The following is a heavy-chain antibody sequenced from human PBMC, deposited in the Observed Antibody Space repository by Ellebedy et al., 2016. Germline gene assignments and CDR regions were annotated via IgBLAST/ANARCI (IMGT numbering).Heavy chain of an antibody. CDR1: GGTFSSYA. J-gene: IGHJ6*02. CDR3: AREFSALWFGESLSGMDV. Sequence: ASVKVSCKASGGTFSSYAISWVRQAPGQGLEWMGMIIPILGIANYAQKFQGRVTMTTDTSTSTAYMELRSLRSDDTAVYYCAREFSALWFGESLSGMDVWGQGTTVTVSS. CDR2: IIPILGIA. V-gene: IGHV1-69*04. D-gene: IGHD3-10*01.